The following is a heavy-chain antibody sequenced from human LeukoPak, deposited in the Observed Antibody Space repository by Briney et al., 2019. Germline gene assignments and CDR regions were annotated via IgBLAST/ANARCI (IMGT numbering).Heavy chain of an antibody. Sequence: GESLKISCKGSGYSFTNYWIGGVRQMPGKGLGWMGIIYPDDSDTRYSPSFQGHVTISADKSISTASLHWSSLKASDTAMYYCARQSGSGSYGNFDYWGQGTLVTVSS. CDR1: GYSFTNYW. D-gene: IGHD3-10*01. J-gene: IGHJ4*02. V-gene: IGHV5-51*01. CDR2: IYPDDSDT. CDR3: ARQSGSGSYGNFDY.